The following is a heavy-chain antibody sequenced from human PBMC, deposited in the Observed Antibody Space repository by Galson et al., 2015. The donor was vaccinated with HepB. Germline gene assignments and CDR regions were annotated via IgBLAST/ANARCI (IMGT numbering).Heavy chain of an antibody. CDR2: ISSSGSTI. CDR3: ARDYCSSTSCYVRYYYYYYMDV. J-gene: IGHJ6*03. V-gene: IGHV3-11*01. Sequence: SLRLSCAASGFTFSDYYMSWIRQAPGKGLEWVSYISSSGSTIYYADSVKGRFTISRDNAKNSLYLQMNSLRAEDTAVYYCARDYCSSTSCYVRYYYYYYMDVWGKGTTVTVSS. CDR1: GFTFSDYY. D-gene: IGHD2-2*01.